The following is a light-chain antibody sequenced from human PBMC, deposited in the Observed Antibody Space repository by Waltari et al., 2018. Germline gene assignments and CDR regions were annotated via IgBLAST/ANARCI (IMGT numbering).Light chain of an antibody. V-gene: IGLV1-47*01. J-gene: IGLJ3*02. CDR1: RSHVGNNY. CDR2: RNN. Sequence: QSELTQPPSASGTPGQRVTISCSGSRSHVGNNYVYWYQQPPGTAPKPLIYRNNQRPSGVPDRFSGSKSGTSASLAISGLRSEDEADYYCAAWDDSLSGRVFGGGTKVTVL. CDR3: AAWDDSLSGRV.